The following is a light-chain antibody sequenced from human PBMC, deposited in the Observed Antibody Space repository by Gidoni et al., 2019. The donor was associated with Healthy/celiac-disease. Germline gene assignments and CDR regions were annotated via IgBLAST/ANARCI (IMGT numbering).Light chain of an antibody. CDR3: QRYNNWPPWT. V-gene: IGKV3-15*01. Sequence: EIVMTQSPATLSVSPGVRATLSCRTSQSVNSNLAWYQQKPGQAPRLLIYGASTRATGIPARFSGSGSGREFTLTISSLQSEDFAVYYCQRYNNWPPWTFGQGTKVEIK. J-gene: IGKJ1*01. CDR1: QSVNSN. CDR2: GAS.